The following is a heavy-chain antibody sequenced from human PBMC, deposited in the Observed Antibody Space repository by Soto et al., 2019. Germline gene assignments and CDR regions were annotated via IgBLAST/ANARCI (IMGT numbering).Heavy chain of an antibody. Sequence: PGGSLRLSCAASGFTFRSYGMHWVRQAPGKGLEWVAVISYDGSNKYYADSVKGRFTISRDNSKNTLYLQMNSLRAEDTAVYYCAKATQGYFDYWGQGTLVTVSS. J-gene: IGHJ4*02. V-gene: IGHV3-30*18. CDR1: GFTFRSYG. CDR3: AKATQGYFDY. CDR2: ISYDGSNK.